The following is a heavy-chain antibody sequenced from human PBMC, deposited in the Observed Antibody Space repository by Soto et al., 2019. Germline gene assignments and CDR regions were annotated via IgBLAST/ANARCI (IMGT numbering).Heavy chain of an antibody. CDR2: INAGNGNT. Sequence: ASVKVSCKASGYTFTSYAIHWVRQAPGQRLEWMGWINAGNGNTKYSQKLQGRVTITRDTSASTAYMELSSLRSDDTAVYYCASGSSSGWYQSANWFDPWGQGTLVTVSS. D-gene: IGHD6-19*01. V-gene: IGHV1-3*01. J-gene: IGHJ5*02. CDR3: ASGSSSGWYQSANWFDP. CDR1: GYTFTSYA.